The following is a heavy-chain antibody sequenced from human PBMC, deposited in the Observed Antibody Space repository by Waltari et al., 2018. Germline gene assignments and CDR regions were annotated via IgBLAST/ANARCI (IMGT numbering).Heavy chain of an antibody. CDR1: GFTFSGSA. V-gene: IGHV3-73*01. Sequence: EVQLVESGGGLVQPGGSLQLSCEASGFTFSGSAMHWVRQASGKGREWVGRIRTKSKNYATECAASVKGRCTISRDDSKNIVFLQITSLKTEDTAVYYCTTSPTGSGDYWGQGTLVTVSS. D-gene: IGHD1-1*01. CDR3: TTSPTGSGDY. J-gene: IGHJ4*02. CDR2: IRTKSKNYAT.